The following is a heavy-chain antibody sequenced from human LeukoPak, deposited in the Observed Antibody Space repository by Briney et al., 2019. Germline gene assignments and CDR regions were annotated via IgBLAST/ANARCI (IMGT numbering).Heavy chain of an antibody. J-gene: IGHJ3*02. CDR2: IIPILGIA. V-gene: IGHV1-69*02. D-gene: IGHD5-18*01. Sequence: GSSVKVCCKASGGTFSSYTISWVRQAPGQGLEWMGRIIPILGIANYAQKFQGRVTITADKSTSTAYMELSSLRSEDTAVYYCASWVRYSYGYNAFDIWGQGTMVTVSS. CDR3: ASWVRYSYGYNAFDI. CDR1: GGTFSSYT.